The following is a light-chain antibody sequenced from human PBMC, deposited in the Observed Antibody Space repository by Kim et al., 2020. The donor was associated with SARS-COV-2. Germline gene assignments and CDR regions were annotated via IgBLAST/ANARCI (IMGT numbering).Light chain of an antibody. CDR3: HQYYRSPDT. V-gene: IGKV4-1*01. CDR2: LAS. CDR1: QSLQTGSNNNNY. J-gene: IGKJ2*01. Sequence: TPNSKARQSLQTGSNNNNYFAWYQQKPGQPPKVLIYLASARESGVPDRFSGSGSGTEFTLTISSLQPEDVALYYCHQYYRSPDTFGRGTKLEI.